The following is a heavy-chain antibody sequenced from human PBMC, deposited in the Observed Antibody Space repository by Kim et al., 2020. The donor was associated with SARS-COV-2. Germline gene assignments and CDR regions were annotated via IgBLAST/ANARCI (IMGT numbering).Heavy chain of an antibody. V-gene: IGHV3-48*02. CDR1: GFTFSSYS. CDR2: ISSSSSTI. CDR3: ARGYYDILTGYHDAFDI. J-gene: IGHJ3*02. D-gene: IGHD3-9*01. Sequence: GGSLRLSCAASGFTFSSYSMNWVRQAPGKGLEWVSYISSSSSTIYYADSVKGRFTISRDNAKNSLYLQMNSLRDEGTAVYYCARGYYDILTGYHDAFDIWGQGTMVTVSS.